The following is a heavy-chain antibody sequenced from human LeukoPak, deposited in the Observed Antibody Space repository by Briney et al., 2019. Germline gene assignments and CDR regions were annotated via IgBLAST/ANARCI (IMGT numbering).Heavy chain of an antibody. CDR2: IYSTGKN. D-gene: IGHD6-19*01. V-gene: IGHV4-4*08. CDR1: GGSINSHY. Sequence: PSDTLSLTCAVSGGSINSHYWGWIRHPPGKGLQWIGDIYSTGKNNYNPSLKSRVTISLDTSKGHLSLNLTSVLAADTAIYYCVRRDTGWNYFDYWGQGILVTVSS. CDR3: VRRDTGWNYFDY. J-gene: IGHJ4*02.